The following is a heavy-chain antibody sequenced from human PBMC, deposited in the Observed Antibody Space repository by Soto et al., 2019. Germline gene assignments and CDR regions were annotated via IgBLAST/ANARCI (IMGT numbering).Heavy chain of an antibody. V-gene: IGHV4-39*01. Sequence: SLTRPVGGGSISSSSYYWGWNRQPPGKGLEWIGSIYYSGSTYYNPSLKSRVTISVDTSKNQFSLKLSSVTAADTAVYYCARHVPDSSGWFFDYWGQGTLVTVS. CDR3: ARHVPDSSGWFFDY. CDR2: IYYSGST. D-gene: IGHD6-19*01. J-gene: IGHJ4*02. CDR1: GGSISSSSYY.